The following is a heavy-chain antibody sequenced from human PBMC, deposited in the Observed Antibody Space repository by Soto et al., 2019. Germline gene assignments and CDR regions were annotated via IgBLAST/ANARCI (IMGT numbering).Heavy chain of an antibody. Sequence: PGGSLRLSCAASGFTFCSYTMNWVRQAPGQGLEWVSSISSSSGYIYYADSVKGRFTISRDNAKNSLFLQMNTLRAEDTAVYYCARSGNYYYYMDFWGKGTTVTVSS. CDR1: GFTFCSYT. V-gene: IGHV3-21*01. CDR3: ARSGNYYYYMDF. J-gene: IGHJ6*03. CDR2: ISSSSGYI.